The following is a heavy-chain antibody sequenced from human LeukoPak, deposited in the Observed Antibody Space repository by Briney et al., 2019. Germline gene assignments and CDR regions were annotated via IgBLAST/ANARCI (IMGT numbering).Heavy chain of an antibody. J-gene: IGHJ6*02. CDR1: GYTFTSYD. CDR2: MNPNSGNT. Sequence: ASVKASCKASGYTFTSYDINWVRQATGQGLEWMGWMNPNSGNTGYAQKFQGRVTMTRNTSISTAYMELSSLRSEDTAVYYCARAAGMVRALYYYGMDVWGQGTTVTVSS. CDR3: ARAAGMVRALYYYGMDV. D-gene: IGHD3-10*01. V-gene: IGHV1-8*01.